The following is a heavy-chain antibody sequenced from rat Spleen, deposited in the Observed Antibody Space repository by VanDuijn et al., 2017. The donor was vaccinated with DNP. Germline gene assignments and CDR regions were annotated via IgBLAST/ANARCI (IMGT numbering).Heavy chain of an antibody. J-gene: IGHJ2*01. CDR3: ATLPYGSYVDY. V-gene: IGHV5S10*01. D-gene: IGHD1-3*01. CDR1: GFTFSDYN. Sequence: EVQLVESGGGLVQPGRSLKLSCAASGFTFSDYNMAWVRQAPKKGLEWVATIIYDGSRTYYRDSVKGRFTISRDNAKSTLYLQMDSLRSEDTATYYCATLPYGSYVDYWGQGVMVTVSS. CDR2: IIYDGSRT.